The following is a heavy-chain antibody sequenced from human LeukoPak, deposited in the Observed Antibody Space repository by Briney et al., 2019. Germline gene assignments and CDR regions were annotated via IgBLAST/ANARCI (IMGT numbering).Heavy chain of an antibody. CDR1: GFTVSSDY. CDR2: IYSGGST. CDR3: ARLLTYYYDSSGYPDALDI. V-gene: IGHV3-53*01. D-gene: IGHD3-22*01. Sequence: PGGSLRLSCAASGFTVSSDYMNWVRQAPGKGLEWVSVIYSGGSTYYADSVKGRFTISRDNSKNTLYLQMNSLRAEDTAVYYCARLLTYYYDSSGYPDALDIWGQGTMVTVSS. J-gene: IGHJ3*02.